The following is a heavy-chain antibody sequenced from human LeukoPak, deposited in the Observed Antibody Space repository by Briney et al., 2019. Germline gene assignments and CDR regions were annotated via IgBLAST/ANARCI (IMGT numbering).Heavy chain of an antibody. Sequence: ASVKVSCKASGGTFSSYAISWVRQAPGQGLEWMGGILPIFGTANYAQKFQGRVTITADESTSTAYMELSSLRSEDTAVYYCARGTDPVVPAATFYYYYMDVWGKGTTVTVSS. J-gene: IGHJ6*03. CDR1: GGTFSSYA. D-gene: IGHD2-2*01. V-gene: IGHV1-69*13. CDR3: ARGTDPVVPAATFYYYYMDV. CDR2: ILPIFGTA.